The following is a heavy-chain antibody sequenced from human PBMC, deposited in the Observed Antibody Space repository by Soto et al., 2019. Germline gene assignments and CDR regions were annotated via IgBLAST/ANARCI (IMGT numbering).Heavy chain of an antibody. CDR1: GFTFSTHA. J-gene: IGHJ6*02. Sequence: GGSRRLSCVASGFTFSTHAMSWVRQAPGKGLEWVSTFSGSGGNIYYAESVKGRLTISRDDSKNTLYLQMNSLRVEDTAVYYCAKDPPWTVGPLAMDVWGQGTTVTVSS. CDR2: FSGSGGNI. CDR3: AKDPPWTVGPLAMDV. D-gene: IGHD2-2*01. V-gene: IGHV3-23*01.